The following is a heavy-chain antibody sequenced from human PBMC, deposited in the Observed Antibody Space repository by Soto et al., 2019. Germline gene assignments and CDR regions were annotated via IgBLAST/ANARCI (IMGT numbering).Heavy chain of an antibody. J-gene: IGHJ4*02. CDR1: GGSISSRTFW. CDR2: MYYSGSS. V-gene: IGHV4-39*01. D-gene: IGHD4-4*01. Sequence: PSETLSLTCSVSGGSISSRTFWWAWIRQPPGKGLEWIGDMYYSGSSYSSPSLKSRVTLSVDTSKNQLSLKLNSVTAADTAVYYCARHPRDDYNYGGSGIFDYWGQGTLGTVS. CDR3: ARHPRDDYNYGGSGIFDY.